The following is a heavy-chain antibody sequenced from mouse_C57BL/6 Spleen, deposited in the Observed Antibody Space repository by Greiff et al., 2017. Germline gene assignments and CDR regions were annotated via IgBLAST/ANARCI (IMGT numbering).Heavy chain of an antibody. CDR2: IDPNSGGT. D-gene: IGHD2-3*01. V-gene: IGHV1-72*01. CDR3: ARDGYYDFDY. Sequence: QVQPQQPGAELVKPGASVKLSCKASGYTFTSYWMHWVKQRPGRGLEWIGRIDPNSGGTKYNEKFKSKVTLTVDKPSITAYMQLSSLTSADSAVYYCARDGYYDFDYWGQGTTLTVSS. J-gene: IGHJ2*01. CDR1: GYTFTSYW.